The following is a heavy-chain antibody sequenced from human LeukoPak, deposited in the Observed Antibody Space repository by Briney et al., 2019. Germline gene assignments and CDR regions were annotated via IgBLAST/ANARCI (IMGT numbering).Heavy chain of an antibody. Sequence: GGSLRLSCAASGFAISDYSMNWVRQAPGKGPEWVANINKDGSGKYYVDSLKGRFTISRDNAENSLYLQISSLRVEDTAMYYCATYSTGWYRRLQYWGQGTLVTVSS. CDR1: GFAISDYS. V-gene: IGHV3-7*03. CDR3: ATYSTGWYRRLQY. J-gene: IGHJ4*02. CDR2: INKDGSGK. D-gene: IGHD6-19*01.